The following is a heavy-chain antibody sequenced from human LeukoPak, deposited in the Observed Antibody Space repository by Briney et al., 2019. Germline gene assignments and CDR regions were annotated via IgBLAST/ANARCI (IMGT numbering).Heavy chain of an antibody. Sequence: ASVKVSCKASGYTFTSYAMHWVRQAPGQRLEWMGWINTYSGDTNYARKFQGRVTLTRDTSINTADMEVSSLQSDDTAVYFCARSLMYDGSYWYFDNWGHGTLVTVSS. CDR1: GYTFTSYA. CDR3: ARSLMYDGSYWYFDN. J-gene: IGHJ4*01. D-gene: IGHD1-26*01. V-gene: IGHV1-2*02. CDR2: INTYSGDT.